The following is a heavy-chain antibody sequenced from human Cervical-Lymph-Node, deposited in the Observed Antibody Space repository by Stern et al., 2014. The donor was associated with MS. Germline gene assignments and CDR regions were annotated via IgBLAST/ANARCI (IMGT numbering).Heavy chain of an antibody. CDR2: INTGNGNR. Sequence: QVQLVQSGAEVKKPGASVKVSCKAAGYNFTDYGIIWVRQAPGQRLEWMGWINTGNGNRRYSQKIQGRVTITRDTAAGTAYMELSSLRSEDTAVYYWARTGTVVTSGYYYGMDVWGQGTTVTVSS. V-gene: IGHV1-3*04. CDR1: GYNFTDYG. D-gene: IGHD4-23*01. J-gene: IGHJ6*02. CDR3: ARTGTVVTSGYYYGMDV.